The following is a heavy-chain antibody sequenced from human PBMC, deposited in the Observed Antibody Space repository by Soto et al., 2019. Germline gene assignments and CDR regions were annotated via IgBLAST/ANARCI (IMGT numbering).Heavy chain of an antibody. V-gene: IGHV3-48*01. CDR1: GFTFSSYS. Sequence: EVQLVESGGGLVQPGGSLRLSCAASGFTFSSYSMNWVRQAPGKGLEWVSYISSSSSTIYYADSVKGRFTISRDNAKNSLYLQMNSLRAEDTAVYYCAGFTVPSPNSPFDYWGQGTLVTVSS. CDR3: AGFTVPSPNSPFDY. CDR2: ISSSSSTI. J-gene: IGHJ4*02. D-gene: IGHD4-17*01.